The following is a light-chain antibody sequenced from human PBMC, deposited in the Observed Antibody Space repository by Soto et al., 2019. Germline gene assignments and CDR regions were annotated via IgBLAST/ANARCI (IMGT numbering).Light chain of an antibody. CDR1: TSDVGAYDY. J-gene: IGLJ2*01. CDR3: TSHISGSAPVV. V-gene: IGLV2-14*03. Sequence: QSALTQPASVSGSPGQSITITCTGTTSDVGAYDYVSWYQHHPGKAPQLIIYGVINRPSGVSFRFSGSKSGNTASLTISGLQAEDEADYYCTSHISGSAPVVFGGGTQLTVL. CDR2: GVI.